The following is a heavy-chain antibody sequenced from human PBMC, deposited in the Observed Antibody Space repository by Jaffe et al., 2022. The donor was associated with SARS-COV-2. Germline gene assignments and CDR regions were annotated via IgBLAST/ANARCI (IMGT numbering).Heavy chain of an antibody. Sequence: QVQLVQSGAEVKKPGASVKVSCKASGYTFTGYYMHWVRQAPGQGLEWMGWINPNSGGTNYAQKFQGRVTMTRDTSISTAYMELSRLRSDDTAVYYCAGYYYDSSGPQNYYYGMDVWGQGTTVTVSS. CDR1: GYTFTGYY. J-gene: IGHJ6*02. D-gene: IGHD3-22*01. CDR2: INPNSGGT. CDR3: AGYYYDSSGPQNYYYGMDV. V-gene: IGHV1-2*02.